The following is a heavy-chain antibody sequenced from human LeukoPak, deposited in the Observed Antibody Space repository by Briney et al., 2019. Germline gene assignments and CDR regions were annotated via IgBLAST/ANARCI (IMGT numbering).Heavy chain of an antibody. Sequence: GGSLRLSCAASGFTFSSYAMSWVRQAPGKGLEWVSAISGSGGSTYYADPVKGRFTISRDNSKNTLYLQMNSLRAEDTAVYYCAKGVGYCSGGSCQQFDYWGQGTLVTVSS. CDR1: GFTFSSYA. D-gene: IGHD2-15*01. CDR3: AKGVGYCSGGSCQQFDY. CDR2: ISGSGGST. J-gene: IGHJ4*02. V-gene: IGHV3-23*01.